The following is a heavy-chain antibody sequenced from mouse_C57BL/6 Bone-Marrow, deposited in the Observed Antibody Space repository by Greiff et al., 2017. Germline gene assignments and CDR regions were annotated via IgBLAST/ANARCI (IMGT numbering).Heavy chain of an antibody. CDR2: INPSSGYT. J-gene: IGHJ4*01. CDR3: ARSYSYYAMDY. Sequence: QVQPKQSGAELARPGASVKMSCKASGYTFTSYTMHWVKQRPGQGLEWIGYINPSSGYTKYNQKFKDKATLTADKSSSTAYMQLSSLTSEDSAVYYCARSYSYYAMDYWGQGTSVTVSS. D-gene: IGHD1-1*01. CDR1: GYTFTSYT. V-gene: IGHV1-4*01.